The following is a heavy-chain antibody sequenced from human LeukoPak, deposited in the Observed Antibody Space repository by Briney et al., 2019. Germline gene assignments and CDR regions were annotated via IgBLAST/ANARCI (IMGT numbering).Heavy chain of an antibody. CDR1: SGSISNYY. CDR2: MYTSGST. Sequence: SETLSLTCTVSSGSISNYYWSWIRQPAGKGLKWIGRMYTSGSTNYNPSLKSRVTISVDKSKNQVSLKLNSVTAADTAVYYCARGSGYSSFDYWGQGTLVTVSS. V-gene: IGHV4-4*07. CDR3: ARGSGYSSFDY. D-gene: IGHD6-19*01. J-gene: IGHJ4*02.